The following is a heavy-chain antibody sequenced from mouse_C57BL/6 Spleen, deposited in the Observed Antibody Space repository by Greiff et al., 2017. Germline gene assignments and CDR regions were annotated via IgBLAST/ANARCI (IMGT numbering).Heavy chain of an antibody. D-gene: IGHD4-1*02. V-gene: IGHV1-55*01. CDR3: ARSNWGLSWFAY. Sequence: QVQLQQPGAELVKPGASVKMSCKASGYTFTSYWITWVKQRPGQGLEWIGDIYPGSGSTNYNEKFKSKATLTVDTSSSTAYMQLSILTAEDAAVYYCARSNWGLSWFAYWGQGTLVTVSA. CDR2: IYPGSGST. J-gene: IGHJ3*01. CDR1: GYTFTSYW.